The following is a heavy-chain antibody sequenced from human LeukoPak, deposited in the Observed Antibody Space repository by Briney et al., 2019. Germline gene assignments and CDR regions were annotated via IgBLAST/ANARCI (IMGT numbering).Heavy chain of an antibody. J-gene: IGHJ4*02. CDR3: ARVDSNGWHDFDH. CDR2: ISAYNGDT. D-gene: IGHD6-19*01. Sequence: ASVKVSCKASGYTFTNFGITWVRQAPGQGLEWMGWISAYNGDTNYAQKFQGRVTMTTDTSTFTASMEVRSLRSDDTAVYYCARVDSNGWHDFDHWGQGTLVTVSS. CDR1: GYTFTNFG. V-gene: IGHV1-18*01.